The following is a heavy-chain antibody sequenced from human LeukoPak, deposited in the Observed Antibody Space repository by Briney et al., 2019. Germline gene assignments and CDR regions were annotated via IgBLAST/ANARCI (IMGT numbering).Heavy chain of an antibody. D-gene: IGHD5-18*01. CDR2: INHSGST. J-gene: IGHJ4*02. CDR1: GGSFSGYF. CDR3: ARGGLDSYGYYFDY. V-gene: IGHV4-34*01. Sequence: SETLSLTCAVYGGSFSGYFWSWIRQPPGKGLEWIGEINHSGSTNYNPSLKSRVTISVDTSKNQFSLKLSSVIAADTAVYYCARGGLDSYGYYFDYWGQGTLVTVSS.